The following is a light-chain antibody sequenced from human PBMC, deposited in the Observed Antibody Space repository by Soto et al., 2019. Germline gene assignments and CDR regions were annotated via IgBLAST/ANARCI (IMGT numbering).Light chain of an antibody. V-gene: IGKV1-39*01. Sequence: DIQMTQSPSSLSSSVGDRVTLTCRASQSIVTYLNWYLQKPGNAPKLPIYAASNLPSGVPSRFSGSGSGTDFTLTISSLQPEDFATYFCQQSDSTPPWTFGQGTKVEIK. CDR3: QQSDSTPPWT. CDR1: QSIVTY. J-gene: IGKJ1*01. CDR2: AAS.